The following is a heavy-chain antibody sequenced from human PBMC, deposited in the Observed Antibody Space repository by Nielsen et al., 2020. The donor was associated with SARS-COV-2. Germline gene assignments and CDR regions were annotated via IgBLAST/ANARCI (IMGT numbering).Heavy chain of an antibody. V-gene: IGHV3-74*01. J-gene: IGHJ5*02. CDR1: GFTFGRNW. CDR3: TRDQSWGWFDP. CDR2: INPAGTTT. Sequence: GGSLRLSCEASGFTFGRNWMYWVRQVTGKGLVWVSRINPAGTTTTYADPVKGLFTISRDNARNTLYLQMNSLRAEDTAVYYCTRDQSWGWFDPWGQGTLVTVSP. D-gene: IGHD3-16*01.